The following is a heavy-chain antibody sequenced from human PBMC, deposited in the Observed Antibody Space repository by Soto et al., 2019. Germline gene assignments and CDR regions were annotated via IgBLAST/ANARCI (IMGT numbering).Heavy chain of an antibody. CDR1: GGSFSGYY. V-gene: IGHV4-34*01. CDR2: INHSGST. D-gene: IGHD3-16*02. CDR3: ARGPLAGYYDYVWGSYRPSYGMDV. Sequence: SETLSLTCAVYGGSFSGYYWSWIRQPPGKGLEWIGEINHSGSTNYNPSLKSRVTISVDTSKNQFSLKLSSVTAADTAVYYCARGPLAGYYDYVWGSYRPSYGMDVWGQGTTVTVS. J-gene: IGHJ6*02.